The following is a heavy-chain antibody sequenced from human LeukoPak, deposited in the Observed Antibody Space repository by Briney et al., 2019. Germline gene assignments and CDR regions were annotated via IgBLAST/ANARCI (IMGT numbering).Heavy chain of an antibody. CDR3: ARVGTAMDQPRRAYYFDY. CDR1: GGTFISYA. D-gene: IGHD5-18*01. CDR2: IIPIFGTA. Sequence: GASVKVSCKASGGTFISYAISWVRQAPGQGLEWMGGIIPIFGTANYAQKFQGRVTITADESTSTAYMELSSLRSEDTAVYYCARVGTAMDQPRRAYYFDYWGQRTLVTVSS. V-gene: IGHV1-69*01. J-gene: IGHJ4*02.